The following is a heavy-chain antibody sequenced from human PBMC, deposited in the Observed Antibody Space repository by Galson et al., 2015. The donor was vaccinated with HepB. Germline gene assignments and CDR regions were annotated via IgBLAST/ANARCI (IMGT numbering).Heavy chain of an antibody. CDR3: AKDYFDSSGGTYYYYGMDA. V-gene: IGHV3-43*01. CDR2: ISWDGKTA. Sequence: SLRLSCAASGFRFEDYTMHWVRQTPGEGLEWLSFISWDGKTASYADSVRGRFIISRDNNKNSLYLEMKSLRIDDTALCYCAKDYFDSSGGTYYYYGMDAWGPGTTVTVAS. J-gene: IGHJ6*02. CDR1: GFRFEDYT. D-gene: IGHD3-22*01.